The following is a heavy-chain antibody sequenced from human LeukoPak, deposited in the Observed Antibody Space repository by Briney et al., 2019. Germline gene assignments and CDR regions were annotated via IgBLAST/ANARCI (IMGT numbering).Heavy chain of an antibody. CDR3: ARGYTYYGSGSPPGDV. J-gene: IGHJ6*04. D-gene: IGHD3-10*01. Sequence: SETLSLTCAVYGGSFSGYYWSWIRHPPGRGLEWIAEIDHSGSTHYNPSLKSRVIISVDMSQQQVSLRLNSLTAADTAVYYCARGYTYYGSGSPPGDVWGNGTSVIVSS. CDR1: GGSFSGYY. CDR2: IDHSGST. V-gene: IGHV4-34*01.